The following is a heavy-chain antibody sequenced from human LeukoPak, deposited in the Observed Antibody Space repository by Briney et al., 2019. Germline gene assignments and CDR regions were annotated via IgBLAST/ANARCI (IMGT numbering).Heavy chain of an antibody. CDR2: INPNRGGT. Sequence: ASVKVSCKASGYTFTGYYMHWVRQAPGQGLGWLGWINPNRGGTNYAQKFQGRVTMTRDTSISTAYMELSRLRSDDTAVYYCARVSTPEYYYDSSGYSHFDYWGQGTLVTVSS. CDR3: ARVSTPEYYYDSSGYSHFDY. D-gene: IGHD3-22*01. V-gene: IGHV1-2*02. CDR1: GYTFTGYY. J-gene: IGHJ4*02.